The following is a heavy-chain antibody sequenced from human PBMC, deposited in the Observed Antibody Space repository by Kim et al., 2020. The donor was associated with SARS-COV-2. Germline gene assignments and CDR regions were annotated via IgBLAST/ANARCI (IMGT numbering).Heavy chain of an antibody. V-gene: IGHV6-1*01. CDR1: GDSVSSDSAA. CDR2: TYYRSTWYY. Sequence: SQTLSLTCAISGDSVSSDSAAWNWIRQSPSRGLEWQGRTYYRSTWYYDYAVSVKSRITINPDTSKNQFSLQRNSVTPEDTAVYYCTRDRFELRGDFDYWGQATLVTVSS. J-gene: IGHJ4*02. D-gene: IGHD1-7*01. CDR3: TRDRFELRGDFDY.